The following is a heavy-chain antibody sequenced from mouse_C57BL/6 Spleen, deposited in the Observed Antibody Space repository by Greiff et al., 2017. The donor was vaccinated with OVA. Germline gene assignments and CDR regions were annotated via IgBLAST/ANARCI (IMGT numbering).Heavy chain of an antibody. CDR2: INPDSSTI. V-gene: IGHV4-1*01. D-gene: IGHD2-3*01. CDR3: AREGYDGYYVWYFDV. Sequence: EVKVIESGGGLVQPGGSLKLSCAASGIDFSRYWMSWVRRAPGKGLEWIGEINPDSSTINYAPSLKDKFIISRDNAKNTLYLQMSKVRSEDTALYYCAREGYDGYYVWYFDVWGTGTTVTVSS. CDR1: GIDFSRYW. J-gene: IGHJ1*03.